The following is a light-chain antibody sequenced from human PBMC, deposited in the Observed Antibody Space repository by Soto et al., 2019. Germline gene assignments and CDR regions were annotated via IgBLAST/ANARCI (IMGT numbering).Light chain of an antibody. CDR3: QKYNSAPLT. CDR2: ATS. V-gene: IGKV1-27*01. J-gene: IGKJ4*01. CDR1: QGIGVY. Sequence: DIQMTQSPSSLSASLGDRVTISCRASQGIGVYLAWFQQKPGNVPKLLIYATSTLHSGFPSRFSGSGSGTDFTLTISSLQPEDVATYYCQKYNSAPLTFGGGTKVEIK.